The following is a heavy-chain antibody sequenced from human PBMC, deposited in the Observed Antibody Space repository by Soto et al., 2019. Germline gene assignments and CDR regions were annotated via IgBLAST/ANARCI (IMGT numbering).Heavy chain of an antibody. CDR2: ISGSGGST. V-gene: IGHV3-23*01. Sequence: GGSLRLSCAASGFTFSSYAMSWVRQAPGKGLEWVSAISGSGGSTYYADSVKGRFTISRDNSKNTLYLQMNSLRAEDTAVYYCATTQGPNYYDSSGFDYWGQGTLVTVSS. J-gene: IGHJ4*02. CDR1: GFTFSSYA. CDR3: ATTQGPNYYDSSGFDY. D-gene: IGHD3-22*01.